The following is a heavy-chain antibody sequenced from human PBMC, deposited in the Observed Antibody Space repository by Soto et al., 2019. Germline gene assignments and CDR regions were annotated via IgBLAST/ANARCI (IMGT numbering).Heavy chain of an antibody. Sequence: SETLSLTCTVSGGSISSYYWSWIRQPPGKGLEWIGYIYYSGSTNYNPSLKSRVTISVDTSKNQFSLKLSSVTAADTAVYYCARVSGDYGGFRYFDYWGQGTLVTVSS. CDR3: ARVSGDYGGFRYFDY. CDR1: GGSISSYY. V-gene: IGHV4-59*01. CDR2: IYYSGST. J-gene: IGHJ4*02. D-gene: IGHD4-17*01.